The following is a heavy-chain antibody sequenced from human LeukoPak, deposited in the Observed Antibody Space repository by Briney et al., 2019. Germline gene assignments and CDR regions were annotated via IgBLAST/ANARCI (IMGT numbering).Heavy chain of an antibody. CDR1: RYTFTSYD. CDR3: ARKNYGSNRWFDP. CDR2: MNPNSGNT. J-gene: IGHJ5*02. D-gene: IGHD4/OR15-4a*01. Sequence: ASVKVSCKSSRYTFTSYDINWVRQATGQGLEWMGWMNPNSGNTGYAQKFQGRVTMTRNTSISTAYMELSSLRSEDTAVYYCARKNYGSNRWFDPWGQGTLVTVSS. V-gene: IGHV1-8*01.